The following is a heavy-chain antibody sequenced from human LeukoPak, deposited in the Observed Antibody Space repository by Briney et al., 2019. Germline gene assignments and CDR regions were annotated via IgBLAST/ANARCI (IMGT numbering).Heavy chain of an antibody. CDR2: ISSNGGST. J-gene: IGHJ4*02. Sequence: GGSLRLFCSASGFTFSSYAMHWVRQAPGKGLEYVSAISSNGGSTYYADSVKGRFTISRDNSKNTLYLQMSSLRAEDTAVYYCAYCSSTSCFDYWGQGTLVTVSS. V-gene: IGHV3-64D*06. CDR1: GFTFSSYA. CDR3: AYCSSTSCFDY. D-gene: IGHD2-2*01.